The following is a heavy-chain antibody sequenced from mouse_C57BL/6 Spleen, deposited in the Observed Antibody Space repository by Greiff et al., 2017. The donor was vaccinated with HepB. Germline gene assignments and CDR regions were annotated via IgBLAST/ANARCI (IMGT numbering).Heavy chain of an antibody. Sequence: VKLMESDAELVKPGASVKISCKVSGYTFTDHTIHWMKQRPEQGLEWIGYIYPRDGSTKYNEKFKGKATLTADKSSSTAYMQLNSLTSEDSAVYFCARENRYYGSSPWFAYWGQGTLVTVSA. J-gene: IGHJ3*01. CDR2: IYPRDGST. CDR1: GYTFTDHT. CDR3: ARENRYYGSSPWFAY. D-gene: IGHD1-1*01. V-gene: IGHV1-78*01.